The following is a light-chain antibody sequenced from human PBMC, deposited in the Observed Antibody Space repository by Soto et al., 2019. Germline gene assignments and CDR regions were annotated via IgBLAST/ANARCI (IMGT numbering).Light chain of an antibody. V-gene: IGKV3-20*01. J-gene: IGKJ2*01. CDR1: QSVRRNF. CDR2: GAS. CDR3: QQYGRSPPYT. Sequence: EMVLTQSPGTLSLSPGERATLSCRASQSVRRNFLAWYQHKPGQAPRLLIYGASSRATGIPDRFSGSGSGTDFSLTISRLEPEDFAVYYCQQYGRSPPYTFGQGTKLAIK.